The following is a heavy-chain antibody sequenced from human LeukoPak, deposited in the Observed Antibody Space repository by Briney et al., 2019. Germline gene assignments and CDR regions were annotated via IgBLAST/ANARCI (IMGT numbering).Heavy chain of an antibody. J-gene: IGHJ4*02. Sequence: SVKVSCKASGGTFSSYAISLVRQAPGQGLEWMGGIIPIFGTANYAQKFQGRVTITTDESTSTAYMELSSLRSEDTAVYYCARDYGSGSYPPILGYFDYWGQGTLVTVSS. CDR1: GGTFSSYA. CDR2: IIPIFGTA. D-gene: IGHD3-10*01. CDR3: ARDYGSGSYPPILGYFDY. V-gene: IGHV1-69*05.